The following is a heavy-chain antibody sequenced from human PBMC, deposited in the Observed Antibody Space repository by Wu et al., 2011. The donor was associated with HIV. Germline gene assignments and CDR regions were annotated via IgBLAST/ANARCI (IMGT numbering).Heavy chain of an antibody. CDR2: VVPIFGTP. CDR1: GGSHNSNL. V-gene: IGHV1-69*05. Sequence: QVQLVQSGPEVKKPGSPVTVSCKAPGGSHNSNLIYWVRQAPGQGFEWMGAVVPIFGTPNYAQKFQDKITITTDESTSTAYMELSSLRSEDTAVYYCARGGPLGVAGTYYNWFDPWGQGALVTVSS. CDR3: ARGGPLGVAGTYYNWFDP. J-gene: IGHJ5*02. D-gene: IGHD6-19*01.